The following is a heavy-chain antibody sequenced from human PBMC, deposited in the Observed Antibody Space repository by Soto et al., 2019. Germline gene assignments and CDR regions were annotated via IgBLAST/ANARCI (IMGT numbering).Heavy chain of an antibody. V-gene: IGHV1-18*01. J-gene: IGHJ4*02. D-gene: IGHD2-15*01. Sequence: ASVKGSCKVSGYTNTVLSRHWVRKEKRQGLEWMGWISAYNGNTNYAQKLQGRVTMTTDTSTSTAYMELRSLRSDDTAVYYCARDVMDIVVVVAALDYWGQGTLVTVSS. CDR1: GYTNTVLS. CDR3: ARDVMDIVVVVAALDY. CDR2: ISAYNGNT.